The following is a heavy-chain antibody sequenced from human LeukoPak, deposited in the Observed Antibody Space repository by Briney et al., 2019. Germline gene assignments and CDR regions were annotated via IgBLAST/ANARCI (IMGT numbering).Heavy chain of an antibody. CDR3: ARDVFAAYSTHHKFDP. J-gene: IGHJ5*02. Sequence: ASVKVSCKASGYTFTGYYLHWVRQAPGQGLEWMGWINPDSGGTNYAQKFQGRVTMTRDTSISTAYIEVRRLRCDDTAVYYCARDVFAAYSTHHKFDPWGQGTLVTVSS. CDR2: INPDSGGT. D-gene: IGHD6-13*01. CDR1: GYTFTGYY. V-gene: IGHV1-2*02.